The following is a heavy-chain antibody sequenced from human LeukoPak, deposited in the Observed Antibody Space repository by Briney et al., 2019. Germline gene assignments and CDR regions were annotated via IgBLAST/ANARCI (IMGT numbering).Heavy chain of an antibody. CDR3: ARAPLGYCSGGSCYGGFNWFDP. D-gene: IGHD2-15*01. Sequence: PGGSLRLSCAASGFTFSSYWMHWVRQAPGKWLVWVSRINSDGSSTSYADSVKGRFTISRDNAKNTLYLQMNSLRAEDTAVYYCARAPLGYCSGGSCYGGFNWFDPWGQGTLVTVSS. CDR2: INSDGSST. CDR1: GFTFSSYW. J-gene: IGHJ5*02. V-gene: IGHV3-74*01.